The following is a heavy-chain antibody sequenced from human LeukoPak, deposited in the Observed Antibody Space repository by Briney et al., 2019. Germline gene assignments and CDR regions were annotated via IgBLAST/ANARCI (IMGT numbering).Heavy chain of an antibody. CDR2: IKSKTDGGTT. Sequence: GGSLRLSCAASGFTFSNAWMSWVRQAPGKGLEWVGRIKSKTDGGTTDYAAPVKGRFTISRDDSKNTLYLQMNSLRAEDTAVYYCARDTEQWLAHPPPFDYWGQGTLVTVSS. J-gene: IGHJ4*02. CDR3: ARDTEQWLAHPPPFDY. V-gene: IGHV3-15*01. CDR1: GFTFSNAW. D-gene: IGHD6-19*01.